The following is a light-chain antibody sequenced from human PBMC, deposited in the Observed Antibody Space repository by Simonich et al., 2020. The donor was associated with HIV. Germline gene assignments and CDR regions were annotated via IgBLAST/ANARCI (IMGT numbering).Light chain of an antibody. J-gene: IGLJ3*02. Sequence: QAVLTQPASLSASPGASASLTCTLRSGINVGTYRINCHQQKPGSPPHYLLRYKSDSDHQQCSGVPSRFSGSNKSSANAGILLIAGLQSEDEADYYCMIWHSSTWVFGGGTKLTVL. CDR1: SGINVGTYR. V-gene: IGLV5-45*01. CDR2: YKSDSDH. CDR3: MIWHSSTWV.